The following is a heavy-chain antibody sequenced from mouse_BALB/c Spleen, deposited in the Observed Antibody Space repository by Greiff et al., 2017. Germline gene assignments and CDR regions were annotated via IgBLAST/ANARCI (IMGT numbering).Heavy chain of an antibody. J-gene: IGHJ3*01. D-gene: IGHD2-3*01. V-gene: IGHV5-6-3*01. CDR1: GFTFSSYG. CDR3: ARDGYYEFAY. CDR2: INSNGGST. Sequence: DVHLVESGGGLVQPGGSLKLSCAASGFTFSSYGMSWVRQTPDKRLELVATINSNGGSTYYPDSVKGRFTISRDNAKNTLYLQMSSLKSEDTAMYYCARDGYYEFAYWGQGTLVTVSA.